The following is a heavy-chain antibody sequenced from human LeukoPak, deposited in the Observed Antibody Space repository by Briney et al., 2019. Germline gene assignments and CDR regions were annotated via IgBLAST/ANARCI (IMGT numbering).Heavy chain of an antibody. CDR2: IYYSGST. CDR1: GGSISSSSYY. J-gene: IGHJ3*02. D-gene: IGHD3-22*01. V-gene: IGHV4-39*01. CDR3: ASSRGNYYDSSGYYYEGYDAFDI. Sequence: SETLSLTCTVSGGSISSSSYYWGWIRQPPGKGLEWIGSIYYSGSTYYNPSLKSRVTISVDTSKNQFSLKLSSVTAADTAVYYCASSRGNYYDSSGYYYEGYDAFDIWGQGTMVTVSS.